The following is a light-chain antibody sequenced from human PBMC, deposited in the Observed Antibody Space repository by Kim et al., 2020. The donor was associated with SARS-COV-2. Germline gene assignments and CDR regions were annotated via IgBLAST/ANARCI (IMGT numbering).Light chain of an antibody. V-gene: IGKV3-11*01. CDR2: DAA. CDR3: QQRGSWPPALT. J-gene: IGKJ4*01. CDR1: HDVDIS. Sequence: PGESATLSSRASHDVDISLAWYQQTPGQPPRLLIYDAAMRAAGIPDKFSGSGSGTDFTLTIGSLAPEDFAIYYCQQRGSWPPALTFGGGTKVDIK.